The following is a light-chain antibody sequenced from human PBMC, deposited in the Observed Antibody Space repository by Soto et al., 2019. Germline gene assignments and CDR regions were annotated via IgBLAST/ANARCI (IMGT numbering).Light chain of an antibody. CDR2: GVS. CDR3: QQYNNWRGT. V-gene: IGKV3-15*01. J-gene: IGKJ2*02. CDR1: QYISSN. Sequence: EIVMTQSTANLSVSPGERATLSSRASQYISSNLAWYQQKPGQAPRLLIYGVSTRATDIPVRFSGSGSGTDFTLTISSLQSEDFAVYYCQQYNNWRGTFGQGTKLEIK.